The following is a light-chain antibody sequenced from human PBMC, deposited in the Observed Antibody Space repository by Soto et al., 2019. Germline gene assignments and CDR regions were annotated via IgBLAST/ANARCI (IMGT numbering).Light chain of an antibody. V-gene: IGKV3-20*01. CDR3: QQYGSSSYT. CDR1: QSISSSY. CDR2: AAS. Sequence: EIVLTQSPGTLSLSPGERATLSCRASQSISSSYLAWYQQKPGQAPRLLIYAASSRATGIPDRFSGSGSGTDFTTTISTPAPEDLAEYYGQQYGSSSYTFGQGTQLEIK. J-gene: IGKJ2*01.